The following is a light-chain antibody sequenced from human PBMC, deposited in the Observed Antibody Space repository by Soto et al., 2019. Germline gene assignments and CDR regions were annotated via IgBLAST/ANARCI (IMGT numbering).Light chain of an antibody. J-gene: IGKJ2*01. Sequence: EIVLTQSPGTLSLSPGERANLSCRASQSVSSSYVAWYQQKPGQAPRLLIYGASSRATGIPDRFSGSGSGTDFTLSISRLEPEDFAVYYCQQYDSSLYTFGQGTKLEIK. CDR1: QSVSSSY. CDR3: QQYDSSLYT. V-gene: IGKV3-20*01. CDR2: GAS.